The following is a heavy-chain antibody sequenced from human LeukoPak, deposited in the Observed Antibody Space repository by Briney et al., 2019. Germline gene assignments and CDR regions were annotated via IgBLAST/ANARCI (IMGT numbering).Heavy chain of an antibody. V-gene: IGHV4-59*12. J-gene: IGHJ4*02. CDR2: IYYSGST. Sequence: SETLSLTCTVSGGSISSYYWSWIRQPPGKGLEWIGYIYYSGSTNYNPSLKSRVTISVDRSKNQFSLKLSSVTAADTAVYYCASGEIVGATTVDYWGQGTLVTVSS. D-gene: IGHD1-26*01. CDR3: ASGEIVGATTVDY. CDR1: GGSISSYY.